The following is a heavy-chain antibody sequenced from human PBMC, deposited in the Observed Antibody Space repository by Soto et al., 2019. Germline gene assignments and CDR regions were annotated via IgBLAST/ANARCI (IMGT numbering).Heavy chain of an antibody. V-gene: IGHV3-73*02. Sequence: EVQLVESGGGLVQPGGSLKLSCAPSGFTFSDSAIHWVRQTSGKGLEWVGRIRSKANNYATVYAASLEGRFTISRDDAKNTAHVQMNSLKTEDTAVYYCTRTNDGDYSTFDYWGQGTLVIVSS. CDR1: GFTFSDSA. D-gene: IGHD4-17*01. CDR2: IRSKANNYAT. CDR3: TRTNDGDYSTFDY. J-gene: IGHJ4*02.